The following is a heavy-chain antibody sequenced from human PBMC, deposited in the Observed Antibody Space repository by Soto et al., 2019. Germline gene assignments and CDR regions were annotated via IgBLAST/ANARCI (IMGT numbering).Heavy chain of an antibody. J-gene: IGHJ6*02. Sequence: QVQLQQSGPGLVKPSETLSLTCTVSGGSIINYYCSWFRQSPGKGLEWIGYINHDGYSAYNLSLKRQITMAADGSRPHFSLTLDSLTATDTAVYYCGSQGYGPEPGLVDAWGQGTTVIVSS. CDR3: GSQGYGPEPGLVDA. CDR2: INHDGYS. D-gene: IGHD1-1*01. V-gene: IGHV4-59*08. CDR1: GGSIINYY.